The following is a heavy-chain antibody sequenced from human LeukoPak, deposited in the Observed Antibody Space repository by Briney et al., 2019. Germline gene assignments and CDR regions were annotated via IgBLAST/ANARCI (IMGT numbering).Heavy chain of an antibody. CDR1: GYTFTSYG. J-gene: IGHJ4*02. V-gene: IGHV1-18*01. CDR2: ISAYNGNT. D-gene: IGHD3-10*01. Sequence: ASVTVSCKASGYTFTSYGISWVRQAPGQGLEWMGWISAYNGNTNYAQKLQGRVTMTTDTSTSTAYMELRSLRSDDTAVYYCAKERTTMVRGVIDYWGQGTLVTVSS. CDR3: AKERTTMVRGVIDY.